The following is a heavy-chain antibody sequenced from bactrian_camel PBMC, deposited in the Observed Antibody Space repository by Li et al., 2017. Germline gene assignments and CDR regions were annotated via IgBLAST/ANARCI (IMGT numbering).Heavy chain of an antibody. D-gene: IGHD3*01. CDR3: MAVGHTTATQALGIMAASALAPISPDYL. J-gene: IGHJ4*01. Sequence: HVQLVESGGGSVQAGGSLRLSCAASGSAVSNLYMAWFRQAPGKEREGVAYLTINGGTDYTYAVAGRFTISKDNAKDTLYLQMNSLEPEDSATYYCMAVGHTTATQALGIMAASALAPISPDYLWGQGTQVTVS. V-gene: IGHV3S57*01. CDR2: LTINGGT. CDR1: GSAVSNLY.